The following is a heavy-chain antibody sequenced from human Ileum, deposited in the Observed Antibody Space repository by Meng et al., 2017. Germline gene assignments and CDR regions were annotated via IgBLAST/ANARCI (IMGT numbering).Heavy chain of an antibody. CDR2: ISSSSSYI. D-gene: IGHD1-1*01. CDR3: ARERQDNRWFDP. Sequence: EVQLVESGGDLVKPGGSLRLACAASGFTFSSYSMNWVRQAPGKGLEWVSSISSSSSYIYYADSLKGRFTISRDNAKNSLYLQMNSLRAEDTAVYYCARERQDNRWFDPWGQGTLVPSPQ. V-gene: IGHV3-21*01. CDR1: GFTFSSYS. J-gene: IGHJ5*02.